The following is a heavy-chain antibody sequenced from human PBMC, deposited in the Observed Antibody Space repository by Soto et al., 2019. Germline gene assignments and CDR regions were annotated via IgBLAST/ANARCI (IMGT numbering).Heavy chain of an antibody. V-gene: IGHV3-23*01. D-gene: IGHD3-3*01. Sequence: GGSLRLSCAASGFTFSSYAMSWVRQAPGEGLEWVSGITGRGSSTYYADSVKGRFTISRDNAKNSLYLQMNSLRAEDTAVYYCARDWRYYYGMDVWGQGTTVTVSS. J-gene: IGHJ6*02. CDR2: ITGRGSST. CDR1: GFTFSSYA. CDR3: ARDWRYYYGMDV.